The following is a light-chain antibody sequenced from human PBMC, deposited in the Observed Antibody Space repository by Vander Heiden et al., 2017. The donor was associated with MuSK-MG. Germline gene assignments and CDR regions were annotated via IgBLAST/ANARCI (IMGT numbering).Light chain of an antibody. V-gene: IGKV3-20*01. J-gene: IGKJ4*01. CDR1: QSVSRGY. Sequence: EIVLTQSPGTLSLSPGERAALSCRASQSVSRGYLAWYQQKPGQPPRLLIYGTSSRATGIPDRFSGSGSGTDFTLTISRLEPEDFAVYFCQQYGGSPLTFGGGTKVEIK. CDR3: QQYGGSPLT. CDR2: GTS.